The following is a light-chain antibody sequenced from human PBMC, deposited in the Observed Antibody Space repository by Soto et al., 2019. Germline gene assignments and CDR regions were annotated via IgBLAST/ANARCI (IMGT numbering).Light chain of an antibody. Sequence: QSALTQPASVSGSPGQSITISCTGTSSDVGSYNLVSWYQQHPGKAPKLMIYEGSKRASGVSNRFSGSKSGNTASLTISGLQAEDEADYHCCSYAGSSFSLVFGGGTKLTVL. CDR1: SSDVGSYNL. V-gene: IGLV2-23*01. J-gene: IGLJ2*01. CDR3: CSYAGSSFSLV. CDR2: EGS.